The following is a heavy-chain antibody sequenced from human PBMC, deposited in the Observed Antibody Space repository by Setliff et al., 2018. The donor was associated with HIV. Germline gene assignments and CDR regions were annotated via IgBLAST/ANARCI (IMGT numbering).Heavy chain of an antibody. CDR1: GFAFSSYE. J-gene: IGHJ3*01. CDR2: ISGSGTRT. D-gene: IGHD3-10*01. V-gene: IGHV3-48*03. CDR3: ARDSVRGASWYPGGFDV. Sequence: GGSLRLSCEASGFAFSSYEMNWVRQAPGKGLEWVAYISGSGTRTFYLDSVKGRFSISRDDARNSLYLQMNNLRAEDTAVYYCARDSVRGASWYPGGFDVWGQGAMVTV.